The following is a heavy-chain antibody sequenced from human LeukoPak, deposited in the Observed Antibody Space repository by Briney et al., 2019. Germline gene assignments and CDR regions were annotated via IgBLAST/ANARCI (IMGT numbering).Heavy chain of an antibody. CDR2: ISSSSSYI. J-gene: IGHJ4*02. Sequence: GGSLRLSCVGTGFTFSTYRMNWVRQATGKALECVSSISSSSSYIYYADSVKGRITISRDNAKNSLYLQMNSLRVEDTAVYYCARDKDVYFDYWGQGTLVTVSS. CDR3: ARDKDVYFDY. CDR1: GFTFSTYR. V-gene: IGHV3-21*01.